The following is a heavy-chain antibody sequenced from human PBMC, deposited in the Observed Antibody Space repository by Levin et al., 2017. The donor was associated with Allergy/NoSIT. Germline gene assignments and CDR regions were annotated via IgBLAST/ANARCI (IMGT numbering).Heavy chain of an antibody. CDR1: GITFSNAW. CDR2: IKSSTDGGTT. V-gene: IGHV3-15*01. Sequence: SCAASGITFSNAWMSWARQAPGKGLEWVGRIKSSTDGGTTEYAAPVKGRFSISRDESKNTLYLQMNSLKTEDTAVYFCTTYSSSWYYFDYWGQGTLVTVSS. J-gene: IGHJ4*02. CDR3: TTYSSSWYYFDY. D-gene: IGHD6-13*01.